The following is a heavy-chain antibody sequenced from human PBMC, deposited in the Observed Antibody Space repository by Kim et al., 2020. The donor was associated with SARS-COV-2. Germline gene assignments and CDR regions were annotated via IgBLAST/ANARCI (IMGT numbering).Heavy chain of an antibody. CDR1: GFTFDDYA. D-gene: IGHD5-12*01. CDR2: ISWNSGSI. V-gene: IGHV3-9*01. CDR3: AKAFTFGYANPDYFDY. J-gene: IGHJ4*02. Sequence: SLRLSCAASGFTFDDYAMHWVRQAPGKGLEWVSGISWNSGSIGYADSVKGRFTISRDNAKNSLYLQMNSLRAEDTALYYCAKAFTFGYANPDYFDYWGQGTLVTVSS.